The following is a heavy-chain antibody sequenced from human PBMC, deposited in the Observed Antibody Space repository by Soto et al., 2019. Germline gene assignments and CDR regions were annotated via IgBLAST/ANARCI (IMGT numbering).Heavy chain of an antibody. Sequence: SETLSLTCTVSGASISSASYYWAWIRQAPGKGLEWIGAISYGGATYHNPSLRSRITISVDPSKSQFSLDLTSVSAADTSFYFCARHRRETGTYAKPLDYWGQGTLVTVAS. J-gene: IGHJ4*02. CDR3: ARHRRETGTYAKPLDY. D-gene: IGHD1-1*01. V-gene: IGHV4-39*01. CDR2: ISYGGAT. CDR1: GASISSASYY.